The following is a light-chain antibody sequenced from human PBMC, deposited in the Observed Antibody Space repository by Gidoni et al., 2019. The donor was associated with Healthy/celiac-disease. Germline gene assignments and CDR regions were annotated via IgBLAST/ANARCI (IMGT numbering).Light chain of an antibody. CDR1: QSISSY. Sequence: DIQVTQSPSSLSASVGDRVTITCRASQSISSYLNWYKQKPGKAPKLLIYAASSLQIGVPSRFSGSGSGTDFTLTISSLQPEDFATYYCQQSYSTLLFXGXTKVEIK. V-gene: IGKV1-39*01. CDR3: QQSYSTLL. CDR2: AAS. J-gene: IGKJ4*01.